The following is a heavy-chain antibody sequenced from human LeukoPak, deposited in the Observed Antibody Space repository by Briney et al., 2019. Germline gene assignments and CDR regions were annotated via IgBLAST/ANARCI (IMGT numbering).Heavy chain of an antibody. CDR1: GFTFSSYA. Sequence: GGSLRLSCAASGFTFSSYAMHWVRQAPGKGLEWVAVISYDGSNKYYADSVKGRSTISRDNSKNTLYLQMNSLRAEDTAVYYCAREWRYFDWLHPRGHFDYWGQGTLVTVSS. CDR3: AREWRYFDWLHPRGHFDY. J-gene: IGHJ4*02. CDR2: ISYDGSNK. V-gene: IGHV3-30-3*01. D-gene: IGHD3-9*01.